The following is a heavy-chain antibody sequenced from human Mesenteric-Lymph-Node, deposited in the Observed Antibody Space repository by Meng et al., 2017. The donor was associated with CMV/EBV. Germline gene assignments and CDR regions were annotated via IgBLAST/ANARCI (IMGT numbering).Heavy chain of an antibody. V-gene: IGHV3-9*01. CDR1: GFTFDDYA. Sequence: SLKISCAASGFTFDDYAMHWVRQAPGKGLEWVSGISWNSGSIGYADSVKGRFTISRDNAKNSLYLQMNSLRAEDTALYYCAKDMLIAAAGTYYYYGMDVWGQGTTVTVSS. J-gene: IGHJ6*02. CDR3: AKDMLIAAAGTYYYYGMDV. CDR2: ISWNSGSI. D-gene: IGHD6-13*01.